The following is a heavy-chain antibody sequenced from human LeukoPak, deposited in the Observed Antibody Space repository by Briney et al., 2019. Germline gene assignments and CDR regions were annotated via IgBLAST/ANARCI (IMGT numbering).Heavy chain of an antibody. CDR2: IYYSGST. V-gene: IGHV4-39*01. CDR3: ARRVVYYYDSSGYYPTFPFDY. CDR1: GGSINSSSYY. D-gene: IGHD3-22*01. Sequence: PSETLSLTCTVSGGSINSSSYYWGWIRQPPGKGLEWIGSIYYSGSTYYNPSLKSRVTIPVDTSKNQFSLKLSSVTAADTAVYYCARRVVYYYDSSGYYPTFPFDYWGQGTLVTVSS. J-gene: IGHJ4*02.